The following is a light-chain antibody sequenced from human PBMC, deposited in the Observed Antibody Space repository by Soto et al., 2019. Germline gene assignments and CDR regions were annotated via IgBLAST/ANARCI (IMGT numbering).Light chain of an antibody. V-gene: IGKV3-20*01. CDR1: QSVYSSY. CDR3: QQYGSSGT. CDR2: GAS. Sequence: ETVLTQSPGTLSLSPGERVTLSCRASQSVYSSYLAWYQQKPGQAPRLLIYGASNRATGIPDRFSGSGSGTDFTLTISRLEPEDFAVYYCQQYGSSGTFGQGTKVDIK. J-gene: IGKJ1*01.